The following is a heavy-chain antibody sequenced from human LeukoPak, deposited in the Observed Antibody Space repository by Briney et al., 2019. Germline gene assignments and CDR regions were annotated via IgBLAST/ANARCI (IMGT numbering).Heavy chain of an antibody. CDR1: GFTFTSYA. Sequence: PGGSLRLSCAASGFTFTSYAMNWVRQAPGKGLEWVSTISGSGDLTYYADSVRGRFTISRDTSKTTLYLQMNSLRAEDTAIYYRAKGAVKDNWGQGTLVTVSS. V-gene: IGHV3-23*01. CDR2: ISGSGDLT. CDR3: AKGAVKDN. D-gene: IGHD4-17*01. J-gene: IGHJ4*02.